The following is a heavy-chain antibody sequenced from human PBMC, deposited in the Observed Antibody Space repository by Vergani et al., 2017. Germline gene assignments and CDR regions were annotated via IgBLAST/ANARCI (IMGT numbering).Heavy chain of an antibody. D-gene: IGHD5-18*01. CDR2: IYHSGST. Sequence: QVQLQESGPGLVKPSETLSLTCTVSGYSISSVNYWGWIRQPPGKGLEWIGSIYHSGSTYYNPSLKSRVTISVDTSKNQFSLKLSSVTAADTAVYYCARVGIQLWLNDYWGQGTLVTVSS. V-gene: IGHV4-38-2*02. J-gene: IGHJ4*02. CDR3: ARVGIQLWLNDY. CDR1: GYSISSVNY.